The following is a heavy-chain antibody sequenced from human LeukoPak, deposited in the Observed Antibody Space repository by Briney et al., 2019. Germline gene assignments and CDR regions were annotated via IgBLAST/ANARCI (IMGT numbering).Heavy chain of an antibody. CDR2: IKPDGSEK. V-gene: IGHV3-7*01. CDR1: HFTFTSYW. CDR3: AREFNSFLADCSGGQCLFMS. Sequence: GGSLRLSCAASHFTFTSYWMSWVRQAPGKGLEWVANIKPDGSEKYYVDSVKGRFTISRDNAKNSLSLQMNSLRAEDTAMYYCAREFNSFLADCSGGQCLFMSWGQGILVTVSS. D-gene: IGHD2-15*01. J-gene: IGHJ4*02.